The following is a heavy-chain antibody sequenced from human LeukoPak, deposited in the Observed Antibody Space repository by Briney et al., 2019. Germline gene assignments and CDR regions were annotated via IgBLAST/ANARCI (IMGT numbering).Heavy chain of an antibody. J-gene: IGHJ6*02. CDR3: ASRDYYGMDV. CDR2: IYHSGST. CDR1: GGSISSGGYS. V-gene: IGHV4-30-2*01. Sequence: PSETLSLTCAVSGGSISSGGYSWSWIRQPPGKGLEWIGYIYHSGSTYYNPSLKSRVTISVDRSKNQFFLKLSSVTAADTAVYYCASRDYYGMDVWGQGTTVTVSS.